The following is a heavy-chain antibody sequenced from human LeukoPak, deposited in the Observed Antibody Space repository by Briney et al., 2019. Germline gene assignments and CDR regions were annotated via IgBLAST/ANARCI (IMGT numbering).Heavy chain of an antibody. D-gene: IGHD3-22*01. CDR1: GYTFTFYQ. V-gene: IGHV1-46*01. Sequence: ASVKVSCKASGYTFTFYQMHWLRQAPGQGLEWMGIINPSGGSTSYAQKFQGRVTMTRDTSTSTVYMELSSLRSEDTAVYYCARDRYYYDSRDDSRGIPLDYWGQGTLVTVSS. J-gene: IGHJ4*02. CDR3: ARDRYYYDSRDDSRGIPLDY. CDR2: INPSGGST.